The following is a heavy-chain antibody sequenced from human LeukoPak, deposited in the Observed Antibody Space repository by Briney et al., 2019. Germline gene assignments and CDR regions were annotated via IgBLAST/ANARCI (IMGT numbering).Heavy chain of an antibody. CDR2: LSTTGAAT. J-gene: IGHJ5*02. V-gene: IGHV3-23*01. D-gene: IGHD1-26*01. CDR3: AKDILGSGSYRWRFDP. Sequence: GGSLRLSCEASGFTFNDFSMNWVRQAPGEGLEWVSTLSTTGAATYYADSVKGRFTISRDNSKNTLYLQMNSLRAEDTAVYYCAKDILGSGSYRWRFDPWGQGTLVTVSS. CDR1: GFTFNDFS.